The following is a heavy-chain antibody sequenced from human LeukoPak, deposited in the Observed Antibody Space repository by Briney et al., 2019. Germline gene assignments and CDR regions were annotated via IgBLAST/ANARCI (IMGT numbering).Heavy chain of an antibody. Sequence: GGSLRLSCAASGFTFNNNGMSWARQAPGKGLEWVSSISGNGANTFYAASVKGRFTISRDNSKNRLYLQMNSLRGEDTAVYYCARVDELGSSIWGQGTLVTVS. CDR3: ARVDELGSSI. J-gene: IGHJ3*02. D-gene: IGHD7-27*01. CDR2: ISGNGANT. V-gene: IGHV3-23*01. CDR1: GFTFNNNG.